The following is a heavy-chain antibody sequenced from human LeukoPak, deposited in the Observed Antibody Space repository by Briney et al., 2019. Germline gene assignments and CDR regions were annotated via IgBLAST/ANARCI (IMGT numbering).Heavy chain of an antibody. D-gene: IGHD4-11*01. Sequence: GGSLRLSCAASGFTFTNAWMNWVRQAPGKGLELVGLIKGKTDGGTTDYAAPVKGRFIISRDDSKNTLSLQMYSLNTEDTAVYYCTTEFPPLSDSNSYDAFDIWGQGTMVTVSS. CDR2: IKGKTDGGTT. CDR3: TTEFPPLSDSNSYDAFDI. J-gene: IGHJ3*02. V-gene: IGHV3-15*01. CDR1: GFTFTNAW.